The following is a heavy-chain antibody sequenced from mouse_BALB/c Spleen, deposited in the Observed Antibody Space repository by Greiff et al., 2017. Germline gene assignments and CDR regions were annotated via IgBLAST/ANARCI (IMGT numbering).Heavy chain of an antibody. CDR1: GFYITDSY. Sequence: EVQLQQSGAELVKPGPSVKLSCTASGFYITDSYMHWVKQRPEQGLEWIGRIDPANGNTKYAPKFQGKATITEDTSSNTDYLQLSSLTSEDTAVYYCAKVGRGGFADWGQGTLVTVSA. CDR3: AKVGRGGFAD. V-gene: IGHV14-3*02. J-gene: IGHJ3*01. CDR2: IDPANGNT. D-gene: IGHD1-1*02.